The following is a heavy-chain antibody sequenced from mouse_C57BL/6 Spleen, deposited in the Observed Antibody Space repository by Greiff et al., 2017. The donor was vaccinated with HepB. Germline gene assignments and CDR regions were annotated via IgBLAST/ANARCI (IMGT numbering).Heavy chain of an antibody. Sequence: VQLQQSGAELVRPGASVTLSCKASGYTFTDYEMHWVKQTPVHGLEWIGAIDPETGGTAYNQKFKGKAILTADKSSSTAYMELRSLTSEDSAVYYCTGKWLRPVDYFDYWGQGTTLTVSS. CDR2: IDPETGGT. CDR3: TGKWLRPVDYFDY. CDR1: GYTFTDYE. D-gene: IGHD2-2*01. V-gene: IGHV1-15*01. J-gene: IGHJ2*01.